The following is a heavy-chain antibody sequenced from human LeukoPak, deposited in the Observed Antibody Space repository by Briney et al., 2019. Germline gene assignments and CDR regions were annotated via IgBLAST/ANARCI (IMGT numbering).Heavy chain of an antibody. CDR2: ISWNSGYI. V-gene: IGHV3-9*01. J-gene: IGHJ3*02. CDR3: AKYVGGRGAFDI. D-gene: IGHD6-25*01. CDR1: GFTFDDYA. Sequence: GGSLRLSCAASGFTFDDYAMHWVRQAPGKGLEWVSGISWNSGYIGYADSVKGRFTISRDNAKNSLYLQMNSLGVEDTALYYCAKYVGGRGAFDIWGQGTMVTVSS.